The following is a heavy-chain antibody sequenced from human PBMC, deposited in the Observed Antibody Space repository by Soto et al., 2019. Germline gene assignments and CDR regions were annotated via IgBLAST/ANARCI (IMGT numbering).Heavy chain of an antibody. Sequence: ASVKVSCKASGYTFTGYYMHWVLQAPGQGLEWLGWINPNSGGTNYAQKFQGWVTMTRDTSISTAYMELSRLRSDDTAVYYCARDKFYCSSTSCSTLYYFDYWGQGTLVTVSS. D-gene: IGHD2-2*02. V-gene: IGHV1-2*04. CDR3: ARDKFYCSSTSCSTLYYFDY. J-gene: IGHJ4*02. CDR1: GYTFTGYY. CDR2: INPNSGGT.